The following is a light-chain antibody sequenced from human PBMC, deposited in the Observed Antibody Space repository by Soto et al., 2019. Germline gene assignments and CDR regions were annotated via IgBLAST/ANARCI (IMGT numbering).Light chain of an antibody. CDR1: ESVTIW. J-gene: IGKJ1*01. V-gene: IGKV1-5*01. CDR2: DAS. CDR3: EQYDSRSPWT. Sequence: DIQLTQSPSSLSASVGDRVTITCRAGESVTIWLAWYQQKPGKAPRLLIYDASTLEGGVPSRFSASGSGTEFTLTISSLQPDDFATYYCEQYDSRSPWTFGQGTKIEIK.